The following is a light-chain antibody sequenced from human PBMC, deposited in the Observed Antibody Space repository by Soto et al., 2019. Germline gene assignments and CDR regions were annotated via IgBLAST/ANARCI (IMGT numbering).Light chain of an antibody. V-gene: IGKV3-11*01. CDR1: QSVSNY. CDR2: DSS. Sequence: EIVLTQSPGTLSLSPGERATLSCRASQSVSNYLAWYQQKRGQAPRLLIYDSSHRATGVPARFSGSGSGTDFSLIISSLEPEDFAVYYCQQRSVWPLTFGGGTKVDIK. J-gene: IGKJ4*01. CDR3: QQRSVWPLT.